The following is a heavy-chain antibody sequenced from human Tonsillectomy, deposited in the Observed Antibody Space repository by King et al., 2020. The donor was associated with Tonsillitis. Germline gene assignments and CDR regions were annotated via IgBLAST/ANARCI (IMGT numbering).Heavy chain of an antibody. Sequence: VQLVESGGGLVQPGGSRRLSCEASGFTFRSKTRHGVPQATGKGLKWVSAIVTAGDPSYPGSVKGRLTISRENAKNSLYLQMNSLRAGDTAVYYCARGEWLDNWGQGTLVTVSS. CDR3: ARGEWLDN. CDR1: GFTFRSKT. V-gene: IGHV3-13*05. CDR2: IVTAGDP. J-gene: IGHJ5*02.